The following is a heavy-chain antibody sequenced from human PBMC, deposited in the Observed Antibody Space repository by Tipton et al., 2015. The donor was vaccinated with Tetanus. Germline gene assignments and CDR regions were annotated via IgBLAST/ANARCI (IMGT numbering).Heavy chain of an antibody. CDR2: IIPKFQTT. CDR1: GGTFGSYA. D-gene: IGHD2-21*01. Sequence: QLVQSGAEVKKPGSSVKVSCEASGGTFGSYAVNWVRQAPGQGLEWMGGIIPKFQTTKYAQKFEGRVTITADELATTAYMELRGLTSEDTATYYCVRHIVGAVPKGYNWFAPWGQGTLVTVSP. J-gene: IGHJ5*02. CDR3: VRHIVGAVPKGYNWFAP. V-gene: IGHV1-69*01.